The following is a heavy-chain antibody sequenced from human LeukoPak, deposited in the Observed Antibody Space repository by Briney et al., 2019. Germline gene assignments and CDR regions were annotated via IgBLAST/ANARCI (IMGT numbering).Heavy chain of an antibody. Sequence: GGSLRLSCAASGFTFSSYGMSWVRQAPGKGLEWVSAISGSGGSTYYADSVKGRFTISRDNSKNTLYLQMNSLRVEDTAVYYCARDGKDSSGYYFGDSWGQGTLVTVSS. CDR1: GFTFSSYG. CDR3: ARDGKDSSGYYFGDS. CDR2: ISGSGGST. D-gene: IGHD3-22*01. J-gene: IGHJ4*02. V-gene: IGHV3-23*01.